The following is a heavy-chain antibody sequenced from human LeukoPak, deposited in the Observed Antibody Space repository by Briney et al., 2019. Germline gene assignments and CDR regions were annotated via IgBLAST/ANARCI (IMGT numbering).Heavy chain of an antibody. Sequence: GSLRLSCAASGFTFSNYVMSWVRQAPGKGLESVSCINTSGGSACYADSVKGRFTVSRDNSKNTLYLQMNSLRVEDTAVYYCAALVRGPRSFDPWGQGTLLTVSS. V-gene: IGHV3-23*01. J-gene: IGHJ5*02. D-gene: IGHD3-10*02. CDR3: AALVRGPRSFDP. CDR2: INTSGGSA. CDR1: GFTFSNYV.